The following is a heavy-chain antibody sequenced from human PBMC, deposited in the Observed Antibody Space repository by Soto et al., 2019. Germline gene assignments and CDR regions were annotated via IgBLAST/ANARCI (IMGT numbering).Heavy chain of an antibody. Sequence: QVQLQESGPGLVKPSQTLSLTCTVSGGSISSGGYYWSWIRQHPGKGLEWIGYIYYSGSTYYNPSLRSRVTISVDTSKNPFFLKVNSVTAADTAVYYCARVVAATHNDYWGQGTLVTVSS. D-gene: IGHD2-15*01. CDR1: GGSISSGGYY. V-gene: IGHV4-31*03. CDR2: IYYSGST. CDR3: ARVVAATHNDY. J-gene: IGHJ4*02.